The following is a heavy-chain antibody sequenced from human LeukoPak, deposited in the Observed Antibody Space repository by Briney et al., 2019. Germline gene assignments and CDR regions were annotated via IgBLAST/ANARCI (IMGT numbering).Heavy chain of an antibody. CDR3: AKHTAGASGFSF. Sequence: GGSLRLSCAASGFTFITYAMTWVRQAPGKGLEWVSTISGSVSTTYSAASVKGRFTISRDNSKNTLYLQMNTLRAEDTALYYCAKHTAGASGFSFWGQSAVVTLSS. CDR2: ISGSVSTT. V-gene: IGHV3-23*01. CDR1: GFTFITYA. J-gene: IGHJ1*01. D-gene: IGHD5-12*01.